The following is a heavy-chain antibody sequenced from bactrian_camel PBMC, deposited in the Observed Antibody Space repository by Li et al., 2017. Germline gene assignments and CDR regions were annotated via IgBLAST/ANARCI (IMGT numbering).Heavy chain of an antibody. CDR2: IASDGST. D-gene: IGHD4*01. J-gene: IGHJ4*01. CDR1: GHTYSSHC. V-gene: IGHV3S55*01. Sequence: HVQLVESGGGSVQAGGSLRLSCAASGHTYSSHCMAWFRQAPGKEREGVAAIASDGSTRYADSVKGRFTISKDYAKNTLYLQMDSLKPEDSDMYYCEASVDGRCNYELGQGTQVTVS.